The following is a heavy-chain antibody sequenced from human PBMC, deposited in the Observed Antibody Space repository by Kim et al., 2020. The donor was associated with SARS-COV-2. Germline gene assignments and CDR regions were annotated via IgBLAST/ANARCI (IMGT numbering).Heavy chain of an antibody. CDR2: LYWDADT. D-gene: IGHD4-4*01. CDR3: ARLFADYIYYFDY. V-gene: IGHV2-5*02. Sequence: SGPTLVKPTQTLRLTCTFSGFSLSSSGVGVGWVRQTPGKALEWLALLYWDADTRYSPSLENRVTITKDTSQNQVILTLTNMDPVDSGTYYCARLFADYIYYFDYWGQGTLVTVS. CDR1: GFSLSSSGVG. J-gene: IGHJ4*01.